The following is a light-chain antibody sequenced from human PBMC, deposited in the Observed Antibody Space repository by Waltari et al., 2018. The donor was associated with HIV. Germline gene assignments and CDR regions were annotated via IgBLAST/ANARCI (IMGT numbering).Light chain of an antibody. CDR2: EVN. CDR1: SSHAGGSES. J-gene: IGLJ3*02. CDR3: NSYAGSNNWE. V-gene: IGLV2-8*01. Sequence: QSALPPPPSASGPPAQAVPISCTGPSSHAGGSESFPWYQQHPGKAPKLMIYEVNKRPSGVPDRFSGSKSANTASLTVSGLQADDEADYYCNSYAGSNNWEFGGGTKLTVL.